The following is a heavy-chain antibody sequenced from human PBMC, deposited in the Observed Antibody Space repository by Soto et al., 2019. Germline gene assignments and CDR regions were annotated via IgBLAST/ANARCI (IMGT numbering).Heavy chain of an antibody. D-gene: IGHD2-15*01. Sequence: VQLQESGPGLVKPSQTLSLTCTVSGGSISSGGYYWSWIGQHPGKGLEWTGYIYYSGSTYYSPSLKSRVTLSVDTSKNQFSLKLSSVTAADTAVYYCARRYGGNFDYWGQGTLVTVSS. V-gene: IGHV4-31*03. CDR3: ARRYGGNFDY. CDR2: IYYSGST. CDR1: GGSISSGGYY. J-gene: IGHJ4*02.